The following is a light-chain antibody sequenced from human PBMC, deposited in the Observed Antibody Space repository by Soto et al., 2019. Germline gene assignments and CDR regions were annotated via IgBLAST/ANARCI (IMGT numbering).Light chain of an antibody. CDR2: GAS. J-gene: IGKJ2*01. V-gene: IGKV3-20*01. CDR1: QSVSSSY. CDR3: QQYGRSPPEYT. Sequence: EIVLTQSPGTLSLSPGERATLSCRASQSVSSSYLAWYQQKPGQAPRLLIYGASSRATGIPDRFSGSGSGTDFTVTISRLEPEDFGVYYCQQYGRSPPEYTFGQGTKLEIK.